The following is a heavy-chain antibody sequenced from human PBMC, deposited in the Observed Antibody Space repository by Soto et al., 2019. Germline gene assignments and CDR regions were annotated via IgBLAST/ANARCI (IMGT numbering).Heavy chain of an antibody. CDR2: IKQDGSEK. CDR3: ARLGGYDFWSGYLYYYYYMDV. J-gene: IGHJ6*03. V-gene: IGHV3-7*01. CDR1: GFTFSSYW. Sequence: EVQLVESGGGLVQPGGSLRLSCAASGFTFSSYWMSWVRQAPGKGLAWVANIKQDGSEKYYVDSVKGRFTISRDNAKNSLYLQMNSLRAEDTAVYYCARLGGYDFWSGYLYYYYYMDVWGKGTTVTVSS. D-gene: IGHD3-3*01.